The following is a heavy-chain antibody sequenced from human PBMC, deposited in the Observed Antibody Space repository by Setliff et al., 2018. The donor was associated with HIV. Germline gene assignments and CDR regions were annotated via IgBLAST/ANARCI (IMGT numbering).Heavy chain of an antibody. CDR1: GGTFSSYA. CDR3: ARGPDDYGGDDGAFDI. V-gene: IGHV1-69*05. Sequence: SGGTFSSYAISWVRQAPGQGLEWMGGIIPIFGTANYAQKFQGRVTITTDESTSTAYMELSSLRSEDTAVYYCARGPDDYGGDDGAFDIWGQGTMVTVSS. J-gene: IGHJ3*02. CDR2: IIPIFGTA. D-gene: IGHD4-17*01.